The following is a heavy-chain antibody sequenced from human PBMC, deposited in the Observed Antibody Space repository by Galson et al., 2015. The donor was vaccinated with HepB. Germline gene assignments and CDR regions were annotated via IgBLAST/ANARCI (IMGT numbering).Heavy chain of an antibody. CDR1: GFTFNSYN. CDR3: ARTPKAIAAAGKGGPIDY. CDR2: IRSSSSYI. Sequence: SLRLSCAASGFTFNSYNMNWVRQAPGKGLEWVSSIRSSSSYISYADSVKGRFTISRDNAKNSLYLQMNSLRAEDTAVYYCARTPKAIAAAGKGGPIDYWGQGTLVTVSS. J-gene: IGHJ4*02. V-gene: IGHV3-21*01. D-gene: IGHD6-13*01.